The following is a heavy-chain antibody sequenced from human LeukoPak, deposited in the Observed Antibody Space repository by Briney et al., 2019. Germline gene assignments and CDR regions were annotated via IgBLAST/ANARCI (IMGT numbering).Heavy chain of an antibody. CDR2: IHYTGRT. V-gene: IGHV4-59*11. CDR3: ASGYGPFDY. D-gene: IGHD5-12*01. CDR1: GGSISGHY. J-gene: IGHJ4*02. Sequence: SETLSLTCTVSGGSISGHYWSWIRQPPGKGLEWIGYIHYTGRTDYSPSLKSRVSLSVDLSKNQFSLKLSSVTAADTAVYYCASGYGPFDYWGQGTLVSVSS.